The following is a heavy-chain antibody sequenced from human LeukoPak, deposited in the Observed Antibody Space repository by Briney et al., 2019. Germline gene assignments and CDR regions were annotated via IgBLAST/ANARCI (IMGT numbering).Heavy chain of an antibody. Sequence: ASVKVSCKASGYTFTSYYMHWVRQAPGQGLEWMGIINPSGGSTSYAQMFQGRVIMTRDTSTSTVYMELSSLRSEDTAVYYCARDQLRSDPEYYYYGMDVWGQGTTVTVSS. V-gene: IGHV1-46*01. CDR2: INPSGGST. CDR1: GYTFTSYY. J-gene: IGHJ6*02. D-gene: IGHD1-1*01. CDR3: ARDQLRSDPEYYYYGMDV.